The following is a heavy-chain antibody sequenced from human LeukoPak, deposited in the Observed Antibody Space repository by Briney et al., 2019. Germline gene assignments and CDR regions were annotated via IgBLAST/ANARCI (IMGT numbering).Heavy chain of an antibody. CDR2: ISYDGSNK. CDR3: ARDGAISAARLDYFDY. Sequence: VRQAPGKGLEWVAVISYDGSNKYYADSVKGRFTISRDNSKNTLYLQMNSLRAEDTAVYYCARDGAISAARLDYFDYWGQGTLVTVSS. V-gene: IGHV3-30*01. D-gene: IGHD6-6*01. J-gene: IGHJ4*02.